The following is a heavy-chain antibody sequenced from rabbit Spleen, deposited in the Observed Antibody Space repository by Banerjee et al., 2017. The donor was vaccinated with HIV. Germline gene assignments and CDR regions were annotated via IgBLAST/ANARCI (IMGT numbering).Heavy chain of an antibody. J-gene: IGHJ4*01. V-gene: IGHV1S45*01. Sequence: QEQLEESGGDLVKPGASLTLTCKASGLDFSSSYWICWVRQAPGKGLEWIACIDVNKGGRSYYASWAKGRFTISKTSSTTVTLQMTSLTAADTATYFCARDPAGREDFNLWGPGTLVTVS. CDR2: IDVNKGGRS. CDR3: ARDPAGREDFNL. CDR1: GLDFSSSYW. D-gene: IGHD4-2*01.